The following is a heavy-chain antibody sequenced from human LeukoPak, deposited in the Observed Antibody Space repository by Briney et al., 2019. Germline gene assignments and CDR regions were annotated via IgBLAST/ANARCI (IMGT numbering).Heavy chain of an antibody. CDR1: GFTFSSYW. D-gene: IGHD3-22*01. CDR2: IKQDGSEK. CDR3: ARVHGLQYYYDSSGYPDY. V-gene: IGHV3-7*01. Sequence: PGGSLRLSCAAFGFTFSSYWMSWVRQAPGKGLEWVANIKQDGSEKYYVDSVEGRFTISRDNAKNSLYLQMNSLRAEDTAVYYCARVHGLQYYYDSSGYPDYWGQGTLVTVSS. J-gene: IGHJ4*02.